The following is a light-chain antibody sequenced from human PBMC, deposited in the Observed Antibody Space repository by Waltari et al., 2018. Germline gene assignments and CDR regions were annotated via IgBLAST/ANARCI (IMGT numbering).Light chain of an antibody. V-gene: IGKV3-11*01. CDR1: QSVSTY. Sequence: EIVLTQSPATLSLSPAESATLSCRASQSVSTYLAWFQQKPGQAPRLLIYDASNRATGIPARFSGSGSGTDFTLTISGLEPEDFAVYYCQQRSRWPLTFGGGTKVEIK. CDR3: QQRSRWPLT. CDR2: DAS. J-gene: IGKJ4*01.